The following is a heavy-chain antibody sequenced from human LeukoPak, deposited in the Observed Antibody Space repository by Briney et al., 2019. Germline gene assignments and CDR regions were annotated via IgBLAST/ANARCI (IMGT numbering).Heavy chain of an antibody. CDR2: INPSGGST. CDR1: GYTFTSYY. D-gene: IGHD2-21*02. Sequence: ASVKVSCKASGYTFTSYYMHWVRQAPGQGLEWMGIINPSGGSTSYAQKFQGRVTMTRDTSTSTVYMELRSLRSDDTAVYYCAREGGDPNWFDPWGQGTLVTVSS. CDR3: AREGGDPNWFDP. J-gene: IGHJ5*02. V-gene: IGHV1-46*01.